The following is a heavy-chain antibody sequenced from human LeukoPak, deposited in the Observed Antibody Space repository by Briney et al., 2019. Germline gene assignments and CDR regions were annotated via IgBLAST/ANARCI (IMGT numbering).Heavy chain of an antibody. CDR2: ISSSSSTI. V-gene: IGHV3-48*01. J-gene: IGHJ4*02. Sequence: TGGSLRLSCAASGFTFSSYSMNWVRQAPGKGLEWVSYISSSSSTIYYADSVKGRFTISRDNAKNSLYLQMNSLRAEDTAVYYCARDPKPRQTAIGSSFDYWGQGTLVTVSS. CDR3: ARDPKPRQTAIGSSFDY. D-gene: IGHD2-21*02. CDR1: GFTFSSYS.